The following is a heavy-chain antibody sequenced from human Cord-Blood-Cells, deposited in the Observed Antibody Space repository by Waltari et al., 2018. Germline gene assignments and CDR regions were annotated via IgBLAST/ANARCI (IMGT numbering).Heavy chain of an antibody. V-gene: IGHV1-69*12. Sequence: QVQLVQSGAEVKKPGSSVKVSCKASGGTFSSYAISWVRQAPGQGLEWMGGLIPILGTANYAQKFQGRVTITADESTSTAYMELSSLRSEDTAVYYCARDRGYSSSSAFDIWGQGTMVTVSS. CDR3: ARDRGYSSSSAFDI. CDR2: LIPILGTA. D-gene: IGHD6-6*01. CDR1: GGTFSSYA. J-gene: IGHJ3*02.